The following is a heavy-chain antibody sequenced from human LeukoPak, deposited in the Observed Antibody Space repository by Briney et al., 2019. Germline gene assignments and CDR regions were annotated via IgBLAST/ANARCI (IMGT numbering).Heavy chain of an antibody. CDR3: AKDVHLTTMIRGPHYY. J-gene: IGHJ4*02. D-gene: IGHD3-10*01. CDR1: GFIFSSYA. Sequence: PGGSLRLSCAASGFIFSSYAMSWVRQAPGKGLEWVSAMSGSGGTTYYADSVKGRFTISRDNSKNTLYLHMNSLTAEDTAVYYCAKDVHLTTMIRGPHYYWGQGTLVTVSS. CDR2: MSGSGGTT. V-gene: IGHV3-23*01.